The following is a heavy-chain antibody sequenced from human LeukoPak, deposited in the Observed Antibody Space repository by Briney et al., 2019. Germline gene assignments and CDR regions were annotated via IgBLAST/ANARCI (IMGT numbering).Heavy chain of an antibody. Sequence: SETLSLTCTVSGGSISSYYWSWIRQPPGKGLEWIGYIYYSGSTNYNPSLKSRVTISVDTSKNQFSLKLSSVTAADTAVYYCARDARRYFDWSLDYWGQGTLVTVSS. CDR2: IYYSGST. J-gene: IGHJ4*02. D-gene: IGHD3-9*01. CDR3: ARDARRYFDWSLDY. CDR1: GGSISSYY. V-gene: IGHV4-59*01.